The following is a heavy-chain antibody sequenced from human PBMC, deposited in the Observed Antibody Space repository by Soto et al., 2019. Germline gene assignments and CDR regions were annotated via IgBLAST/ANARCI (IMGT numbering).Heavy chain of an antibody. V-gene: IGHV3-21*04. CDR2: ISSSSSYI. CDR1: GFTFSSYS. Sequence: GGSLRLSCAASGFTFSSYSMNWVRQAPGKGLEWVSSISSSSSYIYYADSVKGRFTISRDNSKNTLYLQMNSLRAEDTAVYYCAKELVWFGELDDAFDIWGQGTMVTVSS. J-gene: IGHJ3*02. CDR3: AKELVWFGELDDAFDI. D-gene: IGHD3-10*01.